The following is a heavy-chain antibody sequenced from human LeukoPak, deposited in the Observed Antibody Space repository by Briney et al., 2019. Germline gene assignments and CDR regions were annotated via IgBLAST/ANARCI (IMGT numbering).Heavy chain of an antibody. CDR3: ARGEKTLWGGYGMDV. D-gene: IGHD3-3*01. CDR2: IYSGGST. CDR1: GFTVSSNY. Sequence: GGSLRLSCAASGFTVSSNYMSWVRQAPGKGLEWVSVIYSGGSTYYADSVKGRFTISRDNSKNTLYLQTNSLGAEDTAVYYCARGEKTLWGGYGMDVWGQGTTVTVSS. V-gene: IGHV3-66*02. J-gene: IGHJ6*02.